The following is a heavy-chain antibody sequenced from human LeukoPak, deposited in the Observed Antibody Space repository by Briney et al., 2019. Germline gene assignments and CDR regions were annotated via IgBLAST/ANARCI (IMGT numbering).Heavy chain of an antibody. CDR3: ASLTFGWYQAAN. D-gene: IGHD6-19*01. V-gene: IGHV5-51*01. CDR1: GFKFSGNW. CDR2: IYPGDSDA. J-gene: IGHJ4*02. Sequence: GESLKISCKGSGFKFSGNWIAWVRQMSGRGLEWMGIIYPGDSDARYSPSFQGRVLVSADRSINTAYLQWSSLKASDTAMYYCASLTFGWYQAANWGQGTLVTVSS.